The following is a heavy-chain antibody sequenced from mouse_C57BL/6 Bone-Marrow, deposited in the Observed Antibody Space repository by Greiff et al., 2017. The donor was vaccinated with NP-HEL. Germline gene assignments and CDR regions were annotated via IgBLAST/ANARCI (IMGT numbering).Heavy chain of an antibody. CDR1: GYTFTSYW. V-gene: IGHV1-64*01. Sequence: QVQLKQPGAELVKPGASVKLSCKASGYTFTSYWMHWVKQRPGQGLEWIGMIHPNSGSTNYNEKFKSKATLTVDKSSSTAYMQLSSLTSEDSAVYYCAPLTGTYYFDYWGQGTTLTVSS. D-gene: IGHD4-1*01. CDR3: APLTGTYYFDY. CDR2: IHPNSGST. J-gene: IGHJ2*01.